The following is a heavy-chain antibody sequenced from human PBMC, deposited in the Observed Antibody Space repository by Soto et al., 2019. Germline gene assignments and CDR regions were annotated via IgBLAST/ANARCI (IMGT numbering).Heavy chain of an antibody. J-gene: IGHJ6*02. CDR3: ARGEAARSYYYYYYGMDV. V-gene: IGHV1-69*13. D-gene: IGHD6-6*01. CDR1: GGTFSSYA. Sequence: ASVKVSCKASGGTFSSYAISWVRQAPGQGLEWMGGIIPIFGTANYAQKFQGRVTITADESTSTAYMELSSLRSEDTAVYYCARGEAARSYYYYYYGMDVWGQGTTVTVSS. CDR2: IIPIFGTA.